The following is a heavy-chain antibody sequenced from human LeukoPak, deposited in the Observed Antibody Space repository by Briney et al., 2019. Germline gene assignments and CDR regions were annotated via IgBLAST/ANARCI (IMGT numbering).Heavy chain of an antibody. CDR3: ASTPYYYDSSGYYPFDY. V-gene: IGHV1-2*02. J-gene: IGHJ4*02. Sequence: EASVKVSCKASGYTFTGYYLHWVRQAPGQGLEWMGWIHPNSGGTNYAQKFQGRVTMTRDTSISTAYLDLSRLRSDDTAVYYCASTPYYYDSSGYYPFDYWGQGTLVTVSS. CDR1: GYTFTGYY. CDR2: IHPNSGGT. D-gene: IGHD3-22*01.